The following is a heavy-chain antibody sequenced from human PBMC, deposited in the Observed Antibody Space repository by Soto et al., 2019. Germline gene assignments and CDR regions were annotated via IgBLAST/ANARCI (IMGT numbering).Heavy chain of an antibody. Sequence: GASVKVSCKASGYTFTSYGISWVRQAPGQGLEWMGWISAYNGNTNYAEKLQGRVTMTTDTSTTTAYMELRSLRSDDTAIYYCARGYEFWSGYSNFDYWGQGTQVTVSS. CDR2: ISAYNGNT. J-gene: IGHJ4*02. D-gene: IGHD3-3*01. CDR1: GYTFTSYG. CDR3: ARGYEFWSGYSNFDY. V-gene: IGHV1-18*01.